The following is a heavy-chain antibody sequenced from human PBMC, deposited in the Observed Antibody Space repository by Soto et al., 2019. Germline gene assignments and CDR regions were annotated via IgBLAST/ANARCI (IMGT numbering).Heavy chain of an antibody. D-gene: IGHD2-15*01. V-gene: IGHV4-34*01. CDR1: GGSFSGYY. CDR3: ARLQYTVVTALDI. CDR2: INHSGST. Sequence: SETLSLTCAVYGGSFSGYYWSWIRQPPGKGLEWIGEINHSGSTNYNPSLKSRVTISVDTSKNQFSLQLSSVTAADTAAYYCARLQYTVVTALDIWGQGTMVTVSS. J-gene: IGHJ3*02.